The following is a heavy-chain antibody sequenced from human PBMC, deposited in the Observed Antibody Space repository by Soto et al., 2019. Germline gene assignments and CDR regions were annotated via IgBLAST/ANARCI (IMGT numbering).Heavy chain of an antibody. CDR3: ARAIGVVATITLDY. D-gene: IGHD5-12*01. Sequence: QVQLVESGGGVVQPGRSLRLSCAASGFTFSSYGMHWVRQAPGKGLEWVAVIWYDGSNKYYADSVKGRFTISRDNSKNTLYLQMNSLRAEDTAVYYCARAIGVVATITLDYCGQGTLVTVSS. V-gene: IGHV3-33*01. CDR1: GFTFSSYG. J-gene: IGHJ4*02. CDR2: IWYDGSNK.